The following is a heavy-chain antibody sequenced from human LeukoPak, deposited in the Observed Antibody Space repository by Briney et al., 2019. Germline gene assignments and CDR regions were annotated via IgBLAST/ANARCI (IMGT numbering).Heavy chain of an antibody. CDR2: INWNGGST. J-gene: IGHJ3*02. V-gene: IGHV3-20*01. CDR1: GFTFDDYG. D-gene: IGHD3-10*01. Sequence: GGPLRLSCAASGFTFDDYGMSWVRQAPGKGLEWVSGINWNGGSTGYADSVKGRFTISRDNAKNSLYLQMNSLRAEDTALYHCARMSYYYGSGSPSSAFDIWGQGTMVTVSS. CDR3: ARMSYYYGSGSPSSAFDI.